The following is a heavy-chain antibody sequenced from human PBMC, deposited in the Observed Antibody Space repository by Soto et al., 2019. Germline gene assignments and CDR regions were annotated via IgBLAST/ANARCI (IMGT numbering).Heavy chain of an antibody. V-gene: IGHV1-18*01. CDR3: ARGREGAQSDY. CDR1: GYTFTSYG. CDR2: INPGNGNT. Sequence: ASVKVSCKASGYTFTSYGMNWVRQAPGRGLEWMGWINPGNGNTNYAQKLQGRVTMTTDTSTSTAYMELRSLRSDDTAVYYCARGREGAQSDYWGQGTLVTVSS. J-gene: IGHJ4*02.